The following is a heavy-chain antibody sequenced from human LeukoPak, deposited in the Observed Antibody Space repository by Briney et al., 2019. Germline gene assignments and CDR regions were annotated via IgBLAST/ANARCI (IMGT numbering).Heavy chain of an antibody. CDR1: GSTFSSYA. Sequence: GGSLRLSCAASGSTFSSYAMSWVRQAPGKGLEWVSAISGSGGSTYYADSVKGRFTISRDNAKNSLYLQMNGLRAEDTAVYYCARELWGSHDYWGQGTLVTVSS. J-gene: IGHJ4*02. D-gene: IGHD3-16*01. CDR3: ARELWGSHDY. V-gene: IGHV3-23*01. CDR2: ISGSGGST.